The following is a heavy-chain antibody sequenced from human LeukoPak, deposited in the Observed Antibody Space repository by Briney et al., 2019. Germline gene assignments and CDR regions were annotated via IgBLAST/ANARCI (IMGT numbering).Heavy chain of an antibody. D-gene: IGHD3-22*01. CDR3: ARDYYDSSGYYWGAFDI. CDR2: ISYDGSNK. V-gene: IGHV3-30*03. Sequence: GGSLRLSCAASGFTFSSYGMHWVRQAPGKGLEWVAVISYDGSNKYYADSVKGRFTISRDNSKNTLYLQMNSLRAEDTAVYYCARDYYDSSGYYWGAFDIWGQGTMVTVSS. J-gene: IGHJ3*02. CDR1: GFTFSSYG.